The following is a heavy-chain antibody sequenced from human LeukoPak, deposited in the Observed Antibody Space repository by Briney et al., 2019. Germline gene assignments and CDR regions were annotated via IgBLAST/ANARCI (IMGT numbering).Heavy chain of an antibody. V-gene: IGHV3-48*04. CDR1: GFTLNNYW. CDR2: ISSSGSTI. CDR3: ARKTDSGGQGDY. D-gene: IGHD3-22*01. Sequence: GGSLRLSCAASGFTLNNYWMSWVRQAPGKGLEWVSYISSSGSTIYYADSVKGRFTISRDNAKNSLYLQMNSLRAEDTAVYYCARKTDSGGQGDYWGPGTLVTVSS. J-gene: IGHJ4*02.